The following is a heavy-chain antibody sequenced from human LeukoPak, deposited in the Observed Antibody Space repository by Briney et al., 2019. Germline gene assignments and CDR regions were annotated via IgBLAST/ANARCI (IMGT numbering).Heavy chain of an antibody. V-gene: IGHV3-48*03. J-gene: IGHJ4*02. CDR1: GFTFSSYE. Sequence: SGGSLRLSCAASGFTFSSYEMNWVRQAPGKGLEWVSYISSSGSTIYYADSVKGRFTISRDNAKNSLYLQMNSLRAEDTAVYYCARGSGYLETFDYWGQGTLVTVSS. CDR2: ISSSGSTI. CDR3: ARGSGYLETFDY. D-gene: IGHD3-22*01.